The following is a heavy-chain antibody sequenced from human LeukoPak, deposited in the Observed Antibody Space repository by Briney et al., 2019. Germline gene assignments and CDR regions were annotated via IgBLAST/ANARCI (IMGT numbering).Heavy chain of an antibody. V-gene: IGHV4-34*01. CDR1: GGSFSGYY. Sequence: SETLSLTCAVYGGSFSGYYWSWIRQPPGKGLEWIGEINHSGSTNYNPSLKSRVTISVDTSKNQFSLKLSSVTAADTAVYYCARVHRGSLLWFGESPGDFDYWGQGTLVTVSS. D-gene: IGHD3-10*01. CDR3: ARVHRGSLLWFGESPGDFDY. CDR2: INHSGST. J-gene: IGHJ4*02.